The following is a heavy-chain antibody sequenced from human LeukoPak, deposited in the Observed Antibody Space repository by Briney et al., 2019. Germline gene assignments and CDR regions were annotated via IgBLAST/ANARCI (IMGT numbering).Heavy chain of an antibody. CDR2: IYYSGST. V-gene: IGHV4-31*03. Sequence: PSQTLSLTCTVSGGSISSGGYYWSRIRQHPGKGLEWIGYIYYSGSTYYNPSLKSRVTISVDTSKNQFSLKLSSVTAADTAVYYCARGPYGSGSYYLDYWGQGTLVTVSS. J-gene: IGHJ4*02. D-gene: IGHD3-10*01. CDR3: ARGPYGSGSYYLDY. CDR1: GGSISSGGYY.